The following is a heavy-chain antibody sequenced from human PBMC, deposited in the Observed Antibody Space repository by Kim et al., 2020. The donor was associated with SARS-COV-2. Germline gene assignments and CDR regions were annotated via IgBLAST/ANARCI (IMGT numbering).Heavy chain of an antibody. CDR1: GGSINGYY. Sequence: SETLSLTCTVSGGSINGYYWTWIRQPPGKGMEWNGYIHISGRTEYSHSFTRRVAISVDTSKNHFSLKLTSVTAADTAVYYCARLPDIGSWPFDSWGQGTLVTVPS. J-gene: IGHJ4*02. CDR3: ARLPDIGSWPFDS. CDR2: IHISGRT. D-gene: IGHD2-15*01. V-gene: IGHV4-59*01.